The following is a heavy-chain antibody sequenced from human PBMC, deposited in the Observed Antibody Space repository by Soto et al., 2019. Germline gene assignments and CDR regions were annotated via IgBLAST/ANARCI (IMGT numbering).Heavy chain of an antibody. CDR2: IIPIFGTA. CDR1: GGTFSSYA. J-gene: IGHJ5*02. V-gene: IGHV1-69*13. Sequence: ASVKVSCKASGGTFSSYAISWVRQAPGQGLEWMGGIIPIFGTANYAQKFQGRVTITADESTSTAYMELSSLRSEDTAVYYCARDGYSYGYVQYNWFDPRGQGTLVTGSS. CDR3: ARDGYSYGYVQYNWFDP. D-gene: IGHD5-18*01.